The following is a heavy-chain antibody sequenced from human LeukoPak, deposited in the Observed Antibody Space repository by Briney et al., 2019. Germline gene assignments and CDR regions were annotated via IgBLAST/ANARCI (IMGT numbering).Heavy chain of an antibody. CDR2: IYYSGST. J-gene: IGHJ5*02. CDR1: GGSISTKTYY. Sequence: KSSETLSLTCTVSGGSISTKTYYWGWIRQPPGKGLEWIGSIYYSGSTYYNPSLKSRVTISVDTSKNQFSLKLSSVTAADTAVYYCARLRLGTINWFDPWGQGTLVTVSS. V-gene: IGHV4-39*01. D-gene: IGHD7-27*01. CDR3: ARLRLGTINWFDP.